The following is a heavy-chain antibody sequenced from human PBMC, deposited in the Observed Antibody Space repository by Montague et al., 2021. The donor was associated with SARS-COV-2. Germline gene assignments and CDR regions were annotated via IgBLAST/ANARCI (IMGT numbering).Heavy chain of an antibody. D-gene: IGHD3-3*01. Sequence: SETLSLTCALSGGSFSNYYWSWIRQPPGKGLEWIGGVNQSGTTIYNPSVKSGVAISEDTSKNQFYLRLNSVTAADTAVYYCATLPSSITIFGVVQGYYFDDWGQGTLVTVSS. CDR1: GGSFSNYY. CDR2: VNQSGTT. J-gene: IGHJ4*02. V-gene: IGHV4-34*01. CDR3: ATLPSSITIFGVVQGYYFDD.